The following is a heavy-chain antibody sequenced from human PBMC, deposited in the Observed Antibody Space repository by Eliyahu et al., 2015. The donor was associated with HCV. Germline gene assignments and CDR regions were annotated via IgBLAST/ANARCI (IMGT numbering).Heavy chain of an antibody. Sequence: EVKKPGSSVKVSCKASGGTFSSYTISWVRQAPGQGLEWMGRIIPILGIANYAQKFQGRVTITADKSTSTAYMELSSLRSEDTAVYYCARDKEYCSSTSCYTMSTRYYYGMDVWGQGTTVTVSS. V-gene: IGHV1-69*04. CDR1: GGTFSSYT. CDR2: IIPILGIA. D-gene: IGHD2-2*02. CDR3: ARDKEYCSSTSCYTMSTRYYYGMDV. J-gene: IGHJ6*02.